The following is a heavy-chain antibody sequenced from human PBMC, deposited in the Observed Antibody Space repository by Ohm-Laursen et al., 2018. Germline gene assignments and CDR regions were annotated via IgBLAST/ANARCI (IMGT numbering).Heavy chain of an antibody. V-gene: IGHV3-23*01. CDR3: AKVYYCSGGSCYSWELTNGFDI. D-gene: IGHD2-15*01. CDR1: GFTFSSYA. J-gene: IGHJ3*02. CDR2: ISGSGSRT. Sequence: SLRLSCAASGFTFSSYAMNWVRQAPGKGLEWVSGISGSGSRTYYADSVKGRFTISRDNSKNTVHLQMNSLRSEDKAVYYCAKVYYCSGGSCYSWELTNGFDIWGQGTMVTVSS.